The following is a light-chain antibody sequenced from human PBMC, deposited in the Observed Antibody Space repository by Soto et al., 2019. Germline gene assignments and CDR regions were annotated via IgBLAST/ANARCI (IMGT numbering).Light chain of an antibody. CDR2: GNS. CDR1: SSNIGAGYD. Sequence: VLTQPPSVSGAPGQRVTISCPGSSSNIGAGYDVHWYQQLPGTAPKLLIYGNSNRPSGVPDRFSGSKSGTSASLAITGLQAEDEADYYCQSYDSSLSGYVVFGGGTKLTVL. J-gene: IGLJ2*01. CDR3: QSYDSSLSGYVV. V-gene: IGLV1-40*01.